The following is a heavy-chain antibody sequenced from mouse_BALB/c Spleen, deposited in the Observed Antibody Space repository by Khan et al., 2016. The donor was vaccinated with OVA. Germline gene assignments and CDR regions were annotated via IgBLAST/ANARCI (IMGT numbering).Heavy chain of an antibody. D-gene: IGHD2-10*01. V-gene: IGHV2-6-1*01. Sequence: QMQLEESGLGLVAPSQSLSITCTISGFSLTNYGVHWVRQPPGKGLEWLVVIWSDGSTTYNSALKSRLTISKDNSKSQVFLKMNSLQTDDTAVYFCARQPYYHYNIMDYWGQGTSVTVSS. CDR1: GFSLTNYG. J-gene: IGHJ4*01. CDR2: IWSDGST. CDR3: ARQPYYHYNIMDY.